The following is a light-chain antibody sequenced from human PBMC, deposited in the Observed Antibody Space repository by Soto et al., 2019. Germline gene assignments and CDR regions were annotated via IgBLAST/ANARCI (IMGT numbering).Light chain of an antibody. J-gene: IGLJ2*01. CDR1: SANIGSNY. CDR2: RNN. V-gene: IGLV1-47*01. Sequence: QAVVTRPPSASGNPGQRVTISCSGSSANIGSNYVYWYQQLPGTAPKLLIYRNNQRPSGVPDRFSGSKSGTSASLAISGLRSEDEADYYCAAWDDSLSGVVFGGGTKVTVL. CDR3: AAWDDSLSGVV.